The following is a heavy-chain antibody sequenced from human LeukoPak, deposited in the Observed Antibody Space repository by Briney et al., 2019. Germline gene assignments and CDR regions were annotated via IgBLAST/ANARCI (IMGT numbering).Heavy chain of an antibody. CDR2: ISAYNGNT. D-gene: IGHD4-17*01. J-gene: IGHJ4*02. V-gene: IGHV1-18*01. Sequence: ASVKVSCKASGYTFTSYGISRVRQAPGQGLEWMGWISAYNGNTNYAQKLQGRVTMTTDTSTSTAYMELRSLRSDDTAVYYCARAPLHDYGYYCDYWGQGTLVTVSS. CDR1: GYTFTSYG. CDR3: ARAPLHDYGYYCDY.